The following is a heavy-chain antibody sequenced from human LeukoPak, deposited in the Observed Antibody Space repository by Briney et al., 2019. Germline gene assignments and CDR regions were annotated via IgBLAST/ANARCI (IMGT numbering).Heavy chain of an antibody. Sequence: GGSLRLSCAASGFTVSSNYMSWVRQAPGKGLEWVSVIYSGGSTYYADSVKGRFTISRDSSKNTLYLQMNSLRAEDTAVYYCARDSHSSSWYFDYWGQGTLVTVSS. CDR3: ARDSHSSSWYFDY. D-gene: IGHD6-13*01. J-gene: IGHJ4*02. CDR1: GFTVSSNY. CDR2: IYSGGST. V-gene: IGHV3-66*01.